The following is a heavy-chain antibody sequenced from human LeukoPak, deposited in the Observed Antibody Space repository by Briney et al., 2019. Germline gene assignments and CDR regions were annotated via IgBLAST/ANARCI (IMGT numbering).Heavy chain of an antibody. CDR3: AKWPTRDTAMVTNPSDY. CDR2: ISGSGGST. CDR1: GFTFSSYA. V-gene: IGHV3-23*01. D-gene: IGHD5-18*01. J-gene: IGHJ4*02. Sequence: GGSLRLSCAASGFTFSSYAMSWVRQAPGKGLEWVSAISGSGGSTYYADSVKGRFTISRDNSKNTLYLQMNSLRAEDTAVYYCAKWPTRDTAMVTNPSDYWGQGTLVTVSS.